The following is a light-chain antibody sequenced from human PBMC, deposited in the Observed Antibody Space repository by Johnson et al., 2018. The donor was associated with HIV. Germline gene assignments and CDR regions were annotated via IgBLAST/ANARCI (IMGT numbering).Light chain of an antibody. CDR2: ENN. CDR1: SSNIGNNY. Sequence: QSVLSQPPSVSAAPGQKVTISCSGSSSNIGNNYVSWYQQLPGTAHKLLIYENNKRPSGIPDQFSGSKSGTSATLGITGLQTGDEADYYCGTWDSSLREVFGTGTKVTVL. V-gene: IGLV1-51*02. J-gene: IGLJ1*01. CDR3: GTWDSSLREV.